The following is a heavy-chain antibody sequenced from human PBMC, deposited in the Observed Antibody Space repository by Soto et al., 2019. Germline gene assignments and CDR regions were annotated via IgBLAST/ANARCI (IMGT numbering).Heavy chain of an antibody. CDR1: GGTFSSYA. J-gene: IGHJ4*02. CDR2: IIPIFGTA. D-gene: IGHD6-19*01. CDR3: ARQRRYCSGWLFDY. V-gene: IGHV1-69*13. Sequence: ASVKVSCKASGGTFSSYAISWVRQAPGQGLEWMGGIIPIFGTANYAQKFQGRVTITADHSTSTAYMELSSLRSEDTAVYCCARQRRYCSGWLFDYWGQGTLVTVCS.